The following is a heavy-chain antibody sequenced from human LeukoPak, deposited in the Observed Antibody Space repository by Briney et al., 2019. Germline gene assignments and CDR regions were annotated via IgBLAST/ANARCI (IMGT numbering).Heavy chain of an antibody. CDR1: GGSFSGYY. Sequence: SETLSLTCAVYGGSFSGYYWSWIRQPPGKGLEWIGEINHSGSTNYNPSLKSRVTISVDTSKNQFSLKLSSVTAAGTAVYYCASPPRGGYYFDYWGQGTLVTVSS. V-gene: IGHV4-34*01. CDR2: INHSGST. D-gene: IGHD3-10*01. J-gene: IGHJ4*02. CDR3: ASPPRGGYYFDY.